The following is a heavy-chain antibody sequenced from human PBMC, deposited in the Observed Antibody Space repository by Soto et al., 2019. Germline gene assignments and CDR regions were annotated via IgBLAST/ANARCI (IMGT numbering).Heavy chain of an antibody. D-gene: IGHD3-22*01. V-gene: IGHV3-23*01. CDR2: ISFSGGST. Sequence: PGGSLRLSCAASGFTFNDYDMTWVRQAPGKGLEWVSSISFSGGSTYYADSVKGRFTISRDNSKNTLYLQMNSLRAEDTAVYHCAKALGGYYTPFDYWGQGTLVTVSS. CDR1: GFTFNDYD. CDR3: AKALGGYYTPFDY. J-gene: IGHJ4*02.